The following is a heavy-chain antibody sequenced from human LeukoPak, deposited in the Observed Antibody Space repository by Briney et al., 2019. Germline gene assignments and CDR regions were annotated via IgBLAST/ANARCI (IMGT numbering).Heavy chain of an antibody. CDR3: AKDQVGQWLVLYYYYYMDV. V-gene: IGHV3-30*02. CDR2: IRYDGSNK. D-gene: IGHD6-19*01. CDR1: GFTFSSYG. Sequence: GGSLRLSCAASGFTFSSYGMHWVRQAPGKGLEWVAFIRYDGSNKYYADSVKGRFTISRDNSKNTLYLQMNSLRAEDTAVYYCAKDQVGQWLVLYYYYYMDVWGKGTTVTISS. J-gene: IGHJ6*03.